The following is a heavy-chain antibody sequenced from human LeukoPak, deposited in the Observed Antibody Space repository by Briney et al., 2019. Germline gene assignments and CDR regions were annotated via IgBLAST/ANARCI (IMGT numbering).Heavy chain of an antibody. CDR3: ARDFLGVTGYYYYGMDV. V-gene: IGHV4-61*09. J-gene: IGHJ6*02. D-gene: IGHD3-10*01. Sequence: SQTLSLTCTVSGGSISSGDYYWSWIRQPAGKGLEWIGHIYTSGSTNYNPSLKSRVTISVDTSKNQFSLKLSSVTAADTAIYYCARDFLGVTGYYYYGMDVWGQGTTVTVSS. CDR1: GGSISSGDYY. CDR2: IYTSGST.